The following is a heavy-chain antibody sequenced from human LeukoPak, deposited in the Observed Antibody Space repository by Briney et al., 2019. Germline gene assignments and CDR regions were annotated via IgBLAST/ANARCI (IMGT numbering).Heavy chain of an antibody. CDR3: ASGVGATIVPTFDY. D-gene: IGHD1-26*01. V-gene: IGHV1-2*06. CDR2: INPNSGGT. Sequence: ASVKVSCKASGYTFTDYYMHWVRQAPGQGPEWMGRINPNSGGTNYAQKFQGRVTMTRDTSISTAYMELSRLRSDDTAVYYCASGVGATIVPTFDYWGQGTLVTVSS. J-gene: IGHJ4*02. CDR1: GYTFTDYY.